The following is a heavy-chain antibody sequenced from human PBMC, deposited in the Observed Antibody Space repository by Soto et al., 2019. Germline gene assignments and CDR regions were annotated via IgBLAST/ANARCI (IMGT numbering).Heavy chain of an antibody. CDR2: ISSSSSTI. Sequence: EVQLVESGGGLVQPGVSLRLSCAASGFTFSSYSMNWVRQAPGKGLEWVSYISSSSSTIYYADSVKGRFTISRDNAKNSLYLQMNSLRAEDTAVYYCARGANWFDPWGQGTLVTVSS. CDR3: ARGANWFDP. J-gene: IGHJ5*02. CDR1: GFTFSSYS. V-gene: IGHV3-48*01.